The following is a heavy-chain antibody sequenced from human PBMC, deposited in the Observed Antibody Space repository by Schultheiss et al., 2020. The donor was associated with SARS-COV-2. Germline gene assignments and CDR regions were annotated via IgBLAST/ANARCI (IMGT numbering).Heavy chain of an antibody. V-gene: IGHV4-30-4*08. Sequence: SQTLSLTCTVSGGSISSYYWSWIRQPPGKGLEWIGYIYYSGSTYYNPSLKSRVTISVDTSKNQFSLKLSSVTAADTAVYYCARATAMVTWYGMDVWGQGTTVTVSS. CDR1: GGSISSYY. CDR2: IYYSGST. D-gene: IGHD5-18*01. J-gene: IGHJ6*02. CDR3: ARATAMVTWYGMDV.